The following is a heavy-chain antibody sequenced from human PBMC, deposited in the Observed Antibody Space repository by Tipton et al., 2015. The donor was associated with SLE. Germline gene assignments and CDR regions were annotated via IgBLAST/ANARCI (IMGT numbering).Heavy chain of an antibody. Sequence: TLSLTCTVSGVSISRYYWSWIRLPPGKGLEWIGYLYYSGSTKYNPSLKSRVTISVDMSKNQFSLKLSSVTAADTAVYYCARGGNSYNWPIDYWGQGTLVTVSS. CDR1: GVSISRYY. J-gene: IGHJ4*02. V-gene: IGHV4-59*01. CDR2: LYYSGST. D-gene: IGHD1-1*01. CDR3: ARGGNSYNWPIDY.